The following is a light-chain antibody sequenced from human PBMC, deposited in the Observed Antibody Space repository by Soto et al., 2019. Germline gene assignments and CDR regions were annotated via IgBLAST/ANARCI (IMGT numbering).Light chain of an antibody. V-gene: IGKV3-15*01. Sequence: EIVLTQSPGTLFVSPGDRAILSCRAGQGVTTNFAWYQQKSGQSPRLLIYDVSHRATGVPARFSGTGSETDFTLTISGLQSEDSAVYFCQQYNNWPFSFGQGTRLEIK. CDR2: DVS. CDR3: QQYNNWPFS. CDR1: QGVTTN. J-gene: IGKJ5*01.